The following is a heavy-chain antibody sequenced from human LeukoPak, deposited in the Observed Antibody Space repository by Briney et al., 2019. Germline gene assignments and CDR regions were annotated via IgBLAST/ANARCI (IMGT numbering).Heavy chain of an antibody. Sequence: GGSLRLSCAASGFNLTNYAMHWVRQAPGKGLEWVTLISYSGDNKYYADSVKGRFTFSRDKSKNTLYLQMNSLRPEDSAVYYCASDPRDGGQNVWGKGTTVAVSS. CDR3: ASDPRDGGQNV. D-gene: IGHD5-24*01. V-gene: IGHV3-30*04. CDR1: GFNLTNYA. J-gene: IGHJ6*04. CDR2: ISYSGDNK.